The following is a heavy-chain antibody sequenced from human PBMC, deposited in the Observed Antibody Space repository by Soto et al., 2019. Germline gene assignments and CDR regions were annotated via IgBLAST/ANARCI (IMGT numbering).Heavy chain of an antibody. V-gene: IGHV5-51*01. D-gene: IGHD5-12*01. CDR1: GYDFNTYW. CDR2: IHPGYSDI. J-gene: IGHJ4*02. CDR3: ARHTNGYNPLVY. Sequence: PGESLKISCEGSGYDFNTYWIGWVRQMPGKGLEWMGIIHPGYSDIRYSPSFQGQVTISADTSINTAHLQWSSLKASDTAMYYCARHTNGYNPLVYWGQGTLVTVS.